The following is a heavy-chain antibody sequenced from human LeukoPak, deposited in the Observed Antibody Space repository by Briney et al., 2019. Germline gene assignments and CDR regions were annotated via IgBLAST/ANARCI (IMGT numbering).Heavy chain of an antibody. D-gene: IGHD3-22*01. CDR2: ISSSGSTI. V-gene: IGHV3-48*03. J-gene: IGHJ4*02. CDR3: ARDGYYYDSSGYYSYYFDY. CDR1: GFTFSSYE. Sequence: GGSLRLSCAASGFTFSSYEMNWVRQAPGKGLEWVSYISSSGSTIYYADSVKGRFTISRDNAKNSLYLQMNSLRAEDTAVYYCARDGYYYDSSGYYSYYFDYWGQGALVTVSS.